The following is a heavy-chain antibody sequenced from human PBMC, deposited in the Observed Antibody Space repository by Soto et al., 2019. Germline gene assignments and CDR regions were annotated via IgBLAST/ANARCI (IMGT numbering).Heavy chain of an antibody. Sequence: QLQLQESGPGLVKPSETLSFTCTVSGGSISSSSYYWGWIRQPPWKGLEWIGSIYYSGSTYYNPSLKSRVTISVDTSKNQFSLKLSSVTAADTAVYYCARHSIRRWLSKWGQITIFTVSS. CDR3: ARHSIRRWLSK. CDR2: IYYSGST. D-gene: IGHD5-18*01. V-gene: IGHV4-39*01. CDR1: GGSISSSSYY. J-gene: IGHJ4*02.